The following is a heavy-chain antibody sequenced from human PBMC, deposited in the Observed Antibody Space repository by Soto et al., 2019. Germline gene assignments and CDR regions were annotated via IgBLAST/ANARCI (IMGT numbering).Heavy chain of an antibody. CDR1: GYPFTTNW. CDR2: IYPSDSDT. V-gene: IGHV5-51*01. CDR3: ARGSGYHYS. D-gene: IGHD5-12*01. Sequence: PGESLKISCKGSGYPFTTNWIAWVRQMPGKGLERVGIIYPSDSDTTYSPSFRGQVTISVDKSTSTAYLQWSSLKASDTAIYYCARGSGYHYSWGQGTVVTVSA. J-gene: IGHJ5*01.